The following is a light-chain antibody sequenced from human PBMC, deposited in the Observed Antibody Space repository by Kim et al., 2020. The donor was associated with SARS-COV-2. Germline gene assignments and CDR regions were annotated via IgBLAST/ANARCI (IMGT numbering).Light chain of an antibody. CDR2: DVS. J-gene: IGLJ2*01. Sequence: GQSITMSCTGTSSLVGDYNYVSWYQQHPDKAPKLIIYDVSDRPSGVSTHFSGSKSGNTASLTISGLQAADEADYYCTSNKGADTVLFAGGTQLTV. CDR3: TSNKGADTVL. CDR1: SSLVGDYNY. V-gene: IGLV2-14*03.